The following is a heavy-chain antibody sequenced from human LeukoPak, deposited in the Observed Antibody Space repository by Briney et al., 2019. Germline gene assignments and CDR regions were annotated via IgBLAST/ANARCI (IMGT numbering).Heavy chain of an antibody. V-gene: IGHV4-59*01. Sequence: PSETLSLTCTVSGGSISGWYWSWIRQPPGKGLEWIGYIYDSGNTNYNPSLKTRVTISVDTSKNQLSLNLSSVTAADTAVYYCARETKLMGYSSGLGFNYWGQGTLVTVSS. CDR1: GGSISGWY. J-gene: IGHJ4*02. CDR2: IYDSGNT. D-gene: IGHD6-19*01. CDR3: ARETKLMGYSSGLGFNY.